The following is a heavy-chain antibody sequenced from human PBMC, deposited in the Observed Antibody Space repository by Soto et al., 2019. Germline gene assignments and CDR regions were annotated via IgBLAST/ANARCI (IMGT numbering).Heavy chain of an antibody. J-gene: IGHJ6*02. Sequence: QVQLVESGGGVVQPGRSLRLSCAASGFTFNNYAMHWVRQAPGKGLEWVAVISYDGTNKHYADSVKGRFTISRDNSKNTLYLQMNSLRYEDTALYYCARDRGFLEWFGAMDVWGQGTTVTVSS. D-gene: IGHD3-3*01. CDR2: ISYDGTNK. CDR1: GFTFNNYA. CDR3: ARDRGFLEWFGAMDV. V-gene: IGHV3-30-3*01.